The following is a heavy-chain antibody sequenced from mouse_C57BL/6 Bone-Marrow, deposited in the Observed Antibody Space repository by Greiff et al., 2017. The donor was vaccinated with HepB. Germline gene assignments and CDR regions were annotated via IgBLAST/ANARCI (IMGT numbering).Heavy chain of an antibody. Sequence: VQLQQSGAELVRPGASVTLSCKASGYTFTDYEMHWVKQTPVHGLEWIGAIDPETGGTAYNQKFKGKAILTADKSSSTAYMELRSLTSEDSAVYYCTRQGGYDYDVDCWGHGTTRTVSS. D-gene: IGHD2-4*01. CDR1: GYTFTDYE. J-gene: IGHJ2*01. V-gene: IGHV1-15*01. CDR3: TRQGGYDYDVDC. CDR2: IDPETGGT.